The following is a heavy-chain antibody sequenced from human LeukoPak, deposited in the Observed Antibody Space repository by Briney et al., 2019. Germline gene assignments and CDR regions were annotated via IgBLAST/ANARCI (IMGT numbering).Heavy chain of an antibody. CDR3: ARVIEFAFDI. CDR1: GGSISSGGYS. Sequence: SQTLSLTCAVSGGSISSGGYSWSWIRQPPGKGLEWIGYIYHSGSTYYSPSLKSRVTISVDRSKNQFSLKLSSVTAADTAVYYCARVIEFAFDIWGQGTMVTVSS. J-gene: IGHJ3*02. CDR2: IYHSGST. V-gene: IGHV4-30-2*01.